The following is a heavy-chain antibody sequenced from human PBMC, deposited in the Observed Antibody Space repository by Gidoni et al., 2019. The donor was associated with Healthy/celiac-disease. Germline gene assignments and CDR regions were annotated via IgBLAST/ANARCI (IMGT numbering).Heavy chain of an antibody. CDR1: GGSISSGDYY. Sequence: QVQLQESGPGLVKPSQTLSLTCTVSGGSISSGDYYWSWIRQPPGKGLEWIGYIYYSGSTYYNPSLKSRVTISVDTSKNQFSLKLSSVTAADTAVYYCARALGPPAHSSFYGDYPWFDPWGQGTLVTVSS. V-gene: IGHV4-30-4*01. D-gene: IGHD4-17*01. CDR2: IYYSGST. J-gene: IGHJ5*02. CDR3: ARALGPPAHSSFYGDYPWFDP.